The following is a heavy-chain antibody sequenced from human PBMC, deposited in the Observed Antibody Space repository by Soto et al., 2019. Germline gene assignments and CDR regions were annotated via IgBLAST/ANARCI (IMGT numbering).Heavy chain of an antibody. V-gene: IGHV3-74*01. Sequence: PGGSLRLSCAASGFTFSSYWMHWVRQAPGKGLVWVSRINSDGSSTSYADSVKGRFTISRDNAKNTLYLQMNSLRAEDTAVYYCAKDRRSLWFGNYGMDVWGQGTTVTVSS. J-gene: IGHJ6*02. D-gene: IGHD3-10*01. CDR1: GFTFSSYW. CDR2: INSDGSST. CDR3: AKDRRSLWFGNYGMDV.